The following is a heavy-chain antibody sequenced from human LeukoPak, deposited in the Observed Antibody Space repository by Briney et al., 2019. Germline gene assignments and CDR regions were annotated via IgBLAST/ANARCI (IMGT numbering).Heavy chain of an antibody. D-gene: IGHD1-26*01. Sequence: APVKLSCKASGYTFTSYGISWVRQAPGQGLEWMGWISAYNGNTNYAQKLQGRVTMTTDTSTSTAYMELRSLRSDDTAVYYCAREPGRRELFDGATPCGRYFDYWGQGTLVTVSS. CDR2: ISAYNGNT. J-gene: IGHJ4*02. CDR1: GYTFTSYG. CDR3: AREPGRRELFDGATPCGRYFDY. V-gene: IGHV1-18*01.